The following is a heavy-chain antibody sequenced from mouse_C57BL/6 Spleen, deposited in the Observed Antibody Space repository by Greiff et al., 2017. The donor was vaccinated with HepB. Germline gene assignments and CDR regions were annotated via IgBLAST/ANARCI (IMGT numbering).Heavy chain of an antibody. V-gene: IGHV1-20*01. J-gene: IGHJ1*03. CDR1: GYSFTGYF. D-gene: IGHD1-1*01. CDR3: AKGGYYYGSSYCYFDV. Sequence: VQLQQSGPELVKPGDSVKISCKASGYSFTGYFMNWVMQSHGKSLEWIGRINPYNGDTFYNQKFKGKATLTVDKSSSTAHMELRSLTSEDSAVYYCAKGGYYYGSSYCYFDVWGTGTTVTVSS. CDR2: INPYNGDT.